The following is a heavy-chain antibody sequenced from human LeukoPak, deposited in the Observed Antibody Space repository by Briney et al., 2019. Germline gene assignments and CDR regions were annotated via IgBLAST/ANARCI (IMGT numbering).Heavy chain of an antibody. Sequence: SVKVSCKASGGTFSRYAISWVRQAPGQGLEWMGGIIPIFGTANYAQKFQGRVTITADESTSTAYMELSSLRSEDTAVYYCAREISGYCSGGSCSYWGQGTLVTVSS. D-gene: IGHD2-15*01. V-gene: IGHV1-69*13. CDR3: AREISGYCSGGSCSY. J-gene: IGHJ4*02. CDR1: GGTFSRYA. CDR2: IIPIFGTA.